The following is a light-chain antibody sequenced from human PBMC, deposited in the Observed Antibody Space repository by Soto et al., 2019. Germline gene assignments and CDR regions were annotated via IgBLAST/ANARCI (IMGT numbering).Light chain of an antibody. J-gene: IGLJ2*01. CDR2: EVS. CDR3: SAYAGSNIL. CDR1: SSDVGGYNY. Sequence: QSVLTQPPSASGSPGQSVTISCTGTSSDVGGYNYFSWYQQHPGKAPKLIIYEVSKRPSGVPDRFSGSKSGNTASLTVSGLQAEDEADYYCSAYAGSNILFGGGTQLTVL. V-gene: IGLV2-8*01.